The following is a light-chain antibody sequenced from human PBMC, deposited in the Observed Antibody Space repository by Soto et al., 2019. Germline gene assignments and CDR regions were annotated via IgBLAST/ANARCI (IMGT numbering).Light chain of an antibody. Sequence: AIRMTQSPSSLSASTGDRVTITCRASQGISSYLAWYQQKPGKAPKVLIYGASTLQSGVPSRFSGSGSGTDFTLTISSLQPEDFATYYCQQSYSTPQTFGQGTKVDIK. J-gene: IGKJ1*01. CDR1: QGISSY. CDR2: GAS. V-gene: IGKV1-8*01. CDR3: QQSYSTPQT.